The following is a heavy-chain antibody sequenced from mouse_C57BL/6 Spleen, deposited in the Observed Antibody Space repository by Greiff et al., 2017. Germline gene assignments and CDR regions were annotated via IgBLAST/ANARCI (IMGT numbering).Heavy chain of an antibody. CDR3: ARRDYYGSSYRSYFDY. D-gene: IGHD1-1*01. V-gene: IGHV1-54*01. J-gene: IGHJ2*01. CDR2: INPGSGGT. CDR1: GYAFTNYL. Sequence: VQLQQSGAELVRPGTSVKVSCKASGYAFTNYLIEWVKQRPGQGLAWIGVINPGSGGTNYNEKFKGKATLTADKSSSTAYMQLSSLTSEDSAVYFCARRDYYGSSYRSYFDYWGQGTTLTVSS.